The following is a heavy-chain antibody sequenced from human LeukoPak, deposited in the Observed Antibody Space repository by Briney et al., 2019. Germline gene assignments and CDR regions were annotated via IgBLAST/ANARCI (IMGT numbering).Heavy chain of an antibody. D-gene: IGHD4/OR15-4a*01. CDR1: GGSISGYY. V-gene: IGHV4-4*07. CDR3: TRESGCMRWFDP. J-gene: IGHJ5*02. Sequence: SETLSLTCTVSGGSISGYYWSWIRQPAGKGLEWIGRMSTSGNSNYIPSLVSRVTMSVDTSKNQFSLNLSSVTAADTAVYYCTRESGCMRWFDPWGQGTLVTVSS. CDR2: MSTSGNS.